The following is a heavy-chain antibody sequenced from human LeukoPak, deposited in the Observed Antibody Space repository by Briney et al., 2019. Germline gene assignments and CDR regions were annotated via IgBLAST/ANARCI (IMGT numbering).Heavy chain of an antibody. Sequence: SETLSLTCAVYGGSFSGYYWSWIRQPPGKGLEWIGEINHSGSSNYNPSLKSRVTISVETSKNQFSLKLSSVTAADTAVYYCARVYWSKKVGATNADYWGQGTLVTVSS. J-gene: IGHJ4*02. D-gene: IGHD1-26*01. CDR1: GGSFSGYY. CDR2: INHSGSS. CDR3: ARVYWSKKVGATNADY. V-gene: IGHV4-34*01.